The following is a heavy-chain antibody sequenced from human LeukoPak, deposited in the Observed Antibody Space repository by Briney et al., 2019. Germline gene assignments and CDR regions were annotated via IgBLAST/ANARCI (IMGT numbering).Heavy chain of an antibody. Sequence: GGSLRLSCAASGFTFSTYSMKWVRQAPGKGLVWVSRINNAGTTTTYADSVEGRFTISRDNAKNTLYLQMNSLRAEDTAMYYCARDRYGAGDYWGQGTLVTVSS. CDR2: INNAGTTT. CDR3: ARDRYGAGDY. V-gene: IGHV3-74*03. D-gene: IGHD1-14*01. J-gene: IGHJ4*02. CDR1: GFTFSTYS.